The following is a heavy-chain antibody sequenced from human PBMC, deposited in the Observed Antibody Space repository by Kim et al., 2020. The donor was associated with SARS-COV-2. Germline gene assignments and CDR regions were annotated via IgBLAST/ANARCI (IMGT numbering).Heavy chain of an antibody. CDR1: GGSISSSFNY. CDR3: ARLPHDSSGYVDC. Sequence: SETLSLTCAVTGGSISSSFNYWGWLRQPPGQGLEWIGSVYHSGTTYDSPSLKSRVTVSVDTSKNEFSLKVTSVTAADTAVYFCARLPHDSSGYVDCWGQGVLVTVSS. J-gene: IGHJ4*02. V-gene: IGHV4-39*01. D-gene: IGHD3-22*01. CDR2: VYHSGTT.